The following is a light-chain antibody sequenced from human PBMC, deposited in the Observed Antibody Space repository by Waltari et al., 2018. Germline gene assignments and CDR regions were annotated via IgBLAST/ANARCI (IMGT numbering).Light chain of an antibody. V-gene: IGKV3-20*01. CDR1: QTVRSTY. J-gene: IGKJ4*01. CDR3: QQYDISPLT. CDR2: DTS. Sequence: EIVLTQSPGTLPLSPGERATIACSASQTVRSTYLAWYQQKPGQAPTLVIHDTSSRATGITDRFSGSGSWTDFSLTISSLEPEDFAVYYWQQYDISPLTFGGGTKVETK.